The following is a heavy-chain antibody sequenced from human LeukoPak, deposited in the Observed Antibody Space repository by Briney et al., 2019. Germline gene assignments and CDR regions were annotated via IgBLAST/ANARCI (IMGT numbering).Heavy chain of an antibody. CDR1: GGSISSYY. Sequence: PSETLSLTCIVSGGSISSYYWSWIRQPPGKRLEWIGYIYYSGSTNYNPSLKSRVTISVDTSKNQFSLSLSSVTAADTAVYYCARRGRWSSGAYWGQGALVTVSS. D-gene: IGHD5-24*01. J-gene: IGHJ4*02. CDR3: ARRGRWSSGAY. CDR2: IYYSGST. V-gene: IGHV4-59*08.